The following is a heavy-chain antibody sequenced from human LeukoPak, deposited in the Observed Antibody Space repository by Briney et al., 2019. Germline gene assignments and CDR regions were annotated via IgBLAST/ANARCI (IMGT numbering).Heavy chain of an antibody. D-gene: IGHD6-19*01. J-gene: IGHJ4*02. V-gene: IGHV4-34*01. Sequence: SSETLSLTCAVYGGSFSGYYWSWIRQPPGKGLEWIGEINHSGSTNYNPSLKSRVTISVDTSKNQFSLKLSSVTAADTAVYYCARGPDSSGWYESSGAFDYWGQGTLVTVSS. CDR2: INHSGST. CDR1: GGSFSGYY. CDR3: ARGPDSSGWYESSGAFDY.